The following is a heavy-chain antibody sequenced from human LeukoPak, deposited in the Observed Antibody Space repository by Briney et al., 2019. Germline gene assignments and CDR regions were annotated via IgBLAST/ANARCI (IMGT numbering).Heavy chain of an antibody. CDR3: AREGVVGVAARRSWFDP. CDR1: GGTFSSYA. V-gene: IGHV1-69*04. Sequence: GASVKVSCKASGGTFSSYAISWVRQAPGQGLEWMGRIIPILGIANYAQKFQGRVTITADKSTSTAYMELSSLRSEDTAVYYCAREGVVGVAARRSWFDPWGQGTLVTVSS. CDR2: IIPILGIA. J-gene: IGHJ5*02. D-gene: IGHD2-15*01.